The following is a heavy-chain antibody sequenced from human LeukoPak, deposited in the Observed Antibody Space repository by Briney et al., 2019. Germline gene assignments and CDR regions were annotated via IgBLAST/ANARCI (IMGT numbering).Heavy chain of an antibody. CDR2: IYYSGST. D-gene: IGHD4-17*01. V-gene: IGHV4-59*01. Sequence: PSETLSLTCTVSGGSISSYYWSWIRQPPGKGLEWIGYIYYSGSTNYNPSLKSRVTISVDTSKNQFSLKLSSVTAADTAVYYCAGAQRSLPYFDYWGQGTLVTVSS. J-gene: IGHJ4*02. CDR1: GGSISSYY. CDR3: AGAQRSLPYFDY.